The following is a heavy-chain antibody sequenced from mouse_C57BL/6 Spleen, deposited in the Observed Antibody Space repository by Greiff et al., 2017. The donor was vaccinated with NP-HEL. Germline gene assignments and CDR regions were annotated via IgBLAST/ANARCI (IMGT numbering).Heavy chain of an antibody. J-gene: IGHJ4*01. Sequence: QVQLQQPGAELVKPGASVKLSCKASGYTFTSYWMHWVKQRPGRGLEWIGRIDPNSGGTKYNEKFKSKATLTVDKPSSTAYMQLSSLTSEDSAVYYCALNWDGLYYAMDYWGQGTSVTVSS. CDR1: GYTFTSYW. D-gene: IGHD4-1*01. CDR2: IDPNSGGT. CDR3: ALNWDGLYYAMDY. V-gene: IGHV1-72*01.